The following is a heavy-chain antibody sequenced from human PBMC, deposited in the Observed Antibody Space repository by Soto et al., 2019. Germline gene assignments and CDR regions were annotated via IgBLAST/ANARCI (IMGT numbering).Heavy chain of an antibody. D-gene: IGHD6-13*01. CDR2: MNPNSGNT. J-gene: IGHJ6*03. V-gene: IGHV1-8*01. CDR1: GYTFTSYD. Sequence: ASVKVSCKASGYTFTSYDINWVRQATGQGLEWMGWMNPNSGNTGYAQKFQGRVTMTRNTSISTAYMELSSLRSEDTAVYYCARGRGKQQLVKGPARYYYMDVWGKGTTVTVSS. CDR3: ARGRGKQQLVKGPARYYYMDV.